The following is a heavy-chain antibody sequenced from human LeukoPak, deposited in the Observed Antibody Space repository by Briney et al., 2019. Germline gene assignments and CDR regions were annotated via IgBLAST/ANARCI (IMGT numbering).Heavy chain of an antibody. J-gene: IGHJ5*02. CDR3: ARATLGYSSGWYDN. D-gene: IGHD6-19*01. Sequence: GGSLRLSCAASGFTFSSYAMSWVRQAPGKGLVWVSRIKSDGSSTTYADSVKGRFTISRDNAKNTLYLQMNSLRAEDTAVYYCARATLGYSSGWYDNWGQGTLVTVSS. V-gene: IGHV3-74*01. CDR2: IKSDGSST. CDR1: GFTFSSYA.